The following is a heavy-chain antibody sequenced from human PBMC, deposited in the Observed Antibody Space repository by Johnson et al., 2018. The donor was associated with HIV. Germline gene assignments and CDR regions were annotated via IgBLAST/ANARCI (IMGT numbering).Heavy chain of an antibody. V-gene: IGHV3-11*01. CDR3: AKGSIAARWGAFDI. D-gene: IGHD6-6*01. J-gene: IGHJ3*02. Sequence: QVQLVESGGGLVKPGGSLRLSCAASRFTFSDYYMSWIRQPPGKGLEWVSYISSSGGTIYYADSVKGRFSISRDNAKNSLYLQMNSLRAEDTALYYCAKGSIAARWGAFDIWGQGTMVTVSS. CDR1: RFTFSDYY. CDR2: ISSSGGTI.